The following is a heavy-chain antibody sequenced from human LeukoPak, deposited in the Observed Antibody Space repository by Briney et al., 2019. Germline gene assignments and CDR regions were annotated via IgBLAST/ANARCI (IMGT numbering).Heavy chain of an antibody. J-gene: IGHJ4*02. Sequence: SVKVSCRASGGTFSSYAISWVRQAPGQGLEWMGGIIPIFGTANYAQKFQGRVTITADESTSTAYMELSSLRSEDTAVYYCAFRTMVRGVDYWGQGTLVTVSS. D-gene: IGHD3-10*01. CDR1: GGTFSSYA. V-gene: IGHV1-69*13. CDR2: IIPIFGTA. CDR3: AFRTMVRGVDY.